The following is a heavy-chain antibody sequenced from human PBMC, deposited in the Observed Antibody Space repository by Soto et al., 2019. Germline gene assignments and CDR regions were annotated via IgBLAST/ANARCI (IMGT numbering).Heavy chain of an antibody. D-gene: IGHD2-15*01. Sequence: QVQLVQSGAEVKKPGASVKVSCKASGYTFTSSDINLVRQATVQGVAWMGWMNPNSGNTAYAQTFQGRVTMTRNTSTSTAYLGLSSLRAEDTAVYYCAREAVGGNLPNWGQGTLVTVSS. J-gene: IGHJ4*02. CDR2: MNPNSGNT. CDR1: GYTFTSSD. CDR3: AREAVGGNLPN. V-gene: IGHV1-8*01.